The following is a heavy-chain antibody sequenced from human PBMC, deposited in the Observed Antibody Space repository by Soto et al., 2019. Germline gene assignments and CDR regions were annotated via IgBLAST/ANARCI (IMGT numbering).Heavy chain of an antibody. CDR2: IYPGDSDT. J-gene: IGHJ6*01. V-gene: IGHV5-51*01. CDR1: GYSFTSYW. Sequence: GESLKISCKASGYSFTSYWIGWVRQMPGKGLEWMGIIYPGDSDTRYSPSFQGQVTISADKSISTAYLQWSSLKASDTAMYYCARHAERQRNYHDMDVCGKGTT. CDR3: ARHAERQRNYHDMDV.